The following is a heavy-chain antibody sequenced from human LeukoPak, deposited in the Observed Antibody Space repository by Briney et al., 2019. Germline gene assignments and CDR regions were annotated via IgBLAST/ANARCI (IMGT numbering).Heavy chain of an antibody. J-gene: IGHJ5*02. V-gene: IGHV4-34*01. Sequence: ASETLSLTCAVYGGSFSGYYWSWIRQPPGKGLEWIGEINHSGSTNYNPSLKSRVTISVDTSKNHFSLKLSSVTAADTAVYYCARVGNPLVTVFAWFDPWGQGTLVTVSS. D-gene: IGHD3-3*01. CDR2: INHSGST. CDR1: GGSFSGYY. CDR3: ARVGNPLVTVFAWFDP.